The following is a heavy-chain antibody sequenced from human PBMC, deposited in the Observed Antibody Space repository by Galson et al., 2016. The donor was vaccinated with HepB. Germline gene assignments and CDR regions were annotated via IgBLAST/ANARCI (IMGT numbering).Heavy chain of an antibody. CDR2: INREGSQT. Sequence: SLRLSCAASGFSLSSYWMTWVRQVPGQGLEWVANINREGSQTNYLDYVKGRFTISRDNGKNSLYLKMDSLRVEDTALYYCARDWTYSETKTYYDVLDVWGRGTMVTVSS. D-gene: IGHD3/OR15-3a*01. J-gene: IGHJ3*01. V-gene: IGHV3-7*01. CDR1: GFSLSSYW. CDR3: ARDWTYSETKTYYDVLDV.